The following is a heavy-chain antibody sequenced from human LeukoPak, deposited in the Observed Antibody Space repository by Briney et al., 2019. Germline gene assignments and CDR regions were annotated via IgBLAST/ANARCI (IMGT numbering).Heavy chain of an antibody. V-gene: IGHV1-69*05. Sequence: GASVKVSCKASGYTFTSYYMHWVRQAPGQGLEWMGGIIPIFGTANYAQKFQGRVTITTDESTSTAYMELSSLRSEDTAVYYCARTNAALGGEPWGQGTLVTVSS. CDR3: ARTNAALGGEP. CDR1: GYTFTSYY. J-gene: IGHJ5*02. CDR2: IIPIFGTA. D-gene: IGHD3-16*01.